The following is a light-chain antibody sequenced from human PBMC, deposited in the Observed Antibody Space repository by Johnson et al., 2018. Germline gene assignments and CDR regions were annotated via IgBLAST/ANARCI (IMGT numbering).Light chain of an antibody. CDR3: GTWDSSLSAGNV. CDR2: ENN. CDR1: SSNIGNNY. J-gene: IGLJ1*01. V-gene: IGLV1-51*02. Sequence: QSVLTQPPSVSAAPGQKVTISCSGSSSNIGNNYVSWYQQLPGTAPKLLIYENNKRPSGIPYRFSGSKSGTSATLGITGLQTGDEADYYSGTWDSSLSAGNVFGTGTKVTVL.